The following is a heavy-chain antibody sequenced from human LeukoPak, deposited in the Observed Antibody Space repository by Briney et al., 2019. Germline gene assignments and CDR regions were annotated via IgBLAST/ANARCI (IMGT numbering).Heavy chain of an antibody. V-gene: IGHV4-31*03. D-gene: IGHD1-1*01. CDR2: IYYSGST. CDR3: ASGDNDPLFDY. CDR1: GGSISSGGYY. J-gene: IGHJ4*02. Sequence: SETLSLTCTVSGGSISSGGYYWSWVRQHPGRGLEWIGSIYYSGSTNYNPSLQGRVTISLDTSRNQFSLKLSSVTAADTAVYYCASGDNDPLFDYWGQGTLVTVSS.